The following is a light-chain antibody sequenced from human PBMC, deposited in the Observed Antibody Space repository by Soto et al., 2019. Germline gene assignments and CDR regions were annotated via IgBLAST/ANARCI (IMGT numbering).Light chain of an antibody. V-gene: IGKV3-20*01. CDR2: GAS. J-gene: IGKJ1*01. CDR3: QQYGRSPTWT. Sequence: EIVLTQSPGTLSLSPGERATLSCRASRSVSSSSLAWYQQKPGQAPRLLIYGASSRATGIPDRFSGSGSGTDFTLTITRLEPEDFAVYYCQQYGRSPTWTFGQGTKVDIK. CDR1: RSVSSSS.